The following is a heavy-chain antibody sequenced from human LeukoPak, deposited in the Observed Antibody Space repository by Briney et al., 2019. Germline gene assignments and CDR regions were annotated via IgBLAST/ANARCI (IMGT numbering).Heavy chain of an antibody. J-gene: IGHJ6*03. CDR3: ARLRTGYYYYMDV. CDR2: IYYSGST. D-gene: IGHD1-14*01. Sequence: SETLCLTCTVSGGSISSSSYYWGWIRQPPGKGLEWIGSIYYSGSTYYNPSLKSRVTISVDTSKNQFSLKLSSVTAADTAVYYCARLRTGYYYYMDVWGKGTTVTVSS. V-gene: IGHV4-39*01. CDR1: GGSISSSSYY.